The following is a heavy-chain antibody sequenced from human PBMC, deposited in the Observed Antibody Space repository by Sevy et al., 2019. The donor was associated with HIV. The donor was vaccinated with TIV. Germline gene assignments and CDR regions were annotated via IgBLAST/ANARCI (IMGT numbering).Heavy chain of an antibody. J-gene: IGHJ5*01. CDR1: GYTFTTYG. V-gene: IGHV1-18*01. Sequence: AAVKVSCKTSGYTFTTYGINWVGQAPGQGLEWMGWMNTYNGNTIYAQNLHGRVTMTRDTFTSTAYVELRSLISDDTAVYYCARERNLGESSDFWGHGTVVTVSS. CDR3: ARERNLGESSDF. CDR2: MNTYNGNT. D-gene: IGHD3-16*01.